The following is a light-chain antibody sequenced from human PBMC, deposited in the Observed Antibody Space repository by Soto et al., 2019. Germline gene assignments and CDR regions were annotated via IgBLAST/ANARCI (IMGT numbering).Light chain of an antibody. CDR1: SSDVGGYNY. CDR2: EVS. V-gene: IGLV2-14*01. J-gene: IGLJ3*02. Sequence: QSALTQPASVSGSPGQSITISCTGTSSDVGGYNYVSWYQHNPGKAPKLMIYEVSNRPSGVSNRFSGSKSGNTASLSISGLRAEDEADYYCSSYTSSSTWVFGGGTKLTV. CDR3: SSYTSSSTWV.